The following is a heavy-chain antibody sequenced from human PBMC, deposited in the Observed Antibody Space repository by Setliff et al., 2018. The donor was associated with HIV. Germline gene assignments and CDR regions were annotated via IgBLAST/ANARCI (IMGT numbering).Heavy chain of an antibody. Sequence: ASETLSLTCTVSGGSISSGSYYWGWIRQPPGKGLEWIGSVYNSGSTYYNPSLKSRVTIAVGTSKNQFSLKLSSVTAADTALYYCVRSRITMVRGVIIGHNWFDPWGQGILVTAPQ. CDR3: VRSRITMVRGVIIGHNWFDP. CDR2: VYNSGST. D-gene: IGHD3-10*01. J-gene: IGHJ5*02. V-gene: IGHV4-39*01. CDR1: GGSISSGSYY.